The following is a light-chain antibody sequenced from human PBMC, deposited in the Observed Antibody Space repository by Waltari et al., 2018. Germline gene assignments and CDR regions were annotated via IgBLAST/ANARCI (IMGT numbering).Light chain of an antibody. CDR3: EKYYNPPLT. CDR2: WAS. Sequence: DIVMTQSPDSLAVSLRGRATINCKSSQNVLFTSYEKNYLAWYQQKEGQPPELLIYWASTRKNGVPDRFSGSRSGTDFILTISSLQAEDAAVYCCEKYYNPPLTFGGGTKVDLK. V-gene: IGKV4-1*01. CDR1: QNVLFTSYEKNY. J-gene: IGKJ4*02.